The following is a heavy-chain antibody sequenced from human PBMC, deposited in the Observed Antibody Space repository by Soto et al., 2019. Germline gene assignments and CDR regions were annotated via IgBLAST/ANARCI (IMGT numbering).Heavy chain of an antibody. J-gene: IGHJ4*02. CDR2: ISGSGGGT. V-gene: IGHV3-23*01. Sequence: GGSLRLSCVASGFTFSTYAMSWVRQAPGKGLEWVSAISGSGGGTYYADSVKGRFTISRDNSKNTLYLQMNSLRAEDTALYYCAKDHWGSYSGQGTLVTVSS. D-gene: IGHD3-16*01. CDR1: GFTFSTYA. CDR3: AKDHWGSY.